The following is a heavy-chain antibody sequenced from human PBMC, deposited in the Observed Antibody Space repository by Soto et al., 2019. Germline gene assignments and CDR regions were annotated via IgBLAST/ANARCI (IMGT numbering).Heavy chain of an antibody. CDR3: ATYYFGSGSYHRFDN. J-gene: IGHJ4*02. V-gene: IGHV1-18*01. CDR2: ISASDGSS. Sequence: VQSGGEVKKPGASVRVSCKASGYAFSFGFSWVRQAPGQGLEWMGWISASDGSSNSAQKFRGRISMTTDTSTNTAYMELLSLTSDDTAVYFCATYYFGSGSYHRFDNWGQGTLVTVSS. D-gene: IGHD3-10*01. CDR1: GYAFSFG.